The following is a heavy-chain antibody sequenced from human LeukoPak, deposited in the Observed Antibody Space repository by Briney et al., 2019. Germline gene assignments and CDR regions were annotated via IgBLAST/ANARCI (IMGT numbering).Heavy chain of an antibody. V-gene: IGHV3-23*01. CDR3: AERGVVIRVILVGFHKEAYYFES. CDR2: ISGSGGGT. J-gene: IGHJ4*02. CDR1: GITLSNYG. D-gene: IGHD3-22*01. Sequence: GGSLRLSCAVSGITLSNYGMSWVRQAPGKGLEWVAGISGSGGGTYYADSVKGRFTISRDNPKNTLYLQMNSLRAEDTAVYFCAERGVVIRVILVGFHKEAYYFESWGQGALVTVSS.